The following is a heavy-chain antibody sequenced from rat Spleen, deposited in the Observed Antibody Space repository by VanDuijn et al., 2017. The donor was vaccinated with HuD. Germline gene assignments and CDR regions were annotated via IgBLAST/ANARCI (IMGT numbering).Heavy chain of an antibody. D-gene: IGHD1-4*01. V-gene: IGHV5S13*01. J-gene: IGHJ4*01. CDR3: ARHGPGHNGVMDA. Sequence: EVQLVESGGGLVQPGRSLKLSCAASGFTFSNYGMAWVRQAPTKGLEWVASITNSGGSTYYRDSVKGRFTVSRDNAKSTLYLQMDSLRSEDTATYYCARHGPGHNGVMDAWGQGASVTVSS. CDR1: GFTFSNYG. CDR2: ITNSGGST.